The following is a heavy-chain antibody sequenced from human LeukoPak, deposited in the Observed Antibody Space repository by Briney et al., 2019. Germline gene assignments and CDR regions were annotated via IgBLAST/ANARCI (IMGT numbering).Heavy chain of an antibody. CDR2: ISSNGGST. Sequence: HPGGSLRFSCAASGFTFSSYAMHWVRQAPGKGLEYVSAISSNGGSTYYANSVKGRFTISRDNSKNTLYLQMGSLRAEDMAVYYCAIGYSGYDPPRDIWGQGTMVTVSS. CDR3: AIGYSGYDPPRDI. J-gene: IGHJ3*02. V-gene: IGHV3-64*01. D-gene: IGHD5-12*01. CDR1: GFTFSSYA.